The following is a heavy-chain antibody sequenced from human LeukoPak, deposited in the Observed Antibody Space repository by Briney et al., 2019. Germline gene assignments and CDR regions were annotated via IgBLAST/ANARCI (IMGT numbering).Heavy chain of an antibody. CDR3: AKAKFDP. CDR2: ISYDGSNK. Sequence: GGSLRLSCAASGFTFSSYAMSWVRQAPGKGLEWVAVISYDGSNKYYADSVKGRFTISRDNSKNTLYLQMNSLRAEDTAVYYCAKAKFDPWGQETLVTVSS. CDR1: GFTFSSYA. J-gene: IGHJ5*02. V-gene: IGHV3-30*18.